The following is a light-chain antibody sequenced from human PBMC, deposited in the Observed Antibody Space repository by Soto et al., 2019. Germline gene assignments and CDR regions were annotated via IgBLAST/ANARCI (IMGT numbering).Light chain of an antibody. CDR2: GTS. Sequence: ENVLSQSPGTLSLSPGERATLSCRASQTIGSSYLAWYQQKPGHAPRLIIYGTSIRATGIPDRFSGSGSGTDYTLTISRLQPHIFAVNFCQEFGRSWLTFGQGTKVEIK. V-gene: IGKV3-20*01. J-gene: IGKJ1*01. CDR3: QEFGRSWLT. CDR1: QTIGSSY.